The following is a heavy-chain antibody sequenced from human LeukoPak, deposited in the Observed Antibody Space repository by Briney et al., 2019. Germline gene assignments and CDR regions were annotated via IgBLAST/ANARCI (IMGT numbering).Heavy chain of an antibody. CDR1: GFIFSDYY. J-gene: IGHJ4*02. Sequence: SEGSLRLSCAASGFIFSDYYMGWIRQAPGKGLEWVSYISSSGSTIYYADSVKGRFTISRDNAKNSLYLQMNSLRAEDTAVYYCARDRGKPVSTYFDYWGQGTLVTVSS. CDR2: ISSSGSTI. CDR3: ARDRGKPVSTYFDY. V-gene: IGHV3-11*01. D-gene: IGHD5-24*01.